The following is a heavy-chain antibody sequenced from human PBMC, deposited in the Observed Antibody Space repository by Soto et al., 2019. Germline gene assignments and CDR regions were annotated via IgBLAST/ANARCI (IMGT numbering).Heavy chain of an antibody. CDR2: INGDGSST. D-gene: IGHD4-17*01. J-gene: IGHJ4*02. Sequence: EVQLVESGGGLVQPGGSLRLSCAASGFTISSYWMHWVRQVPGKGLVWVSRINGDGSSTSYADSVKGRFIISRDNAKNTLYLQMNSLRAEDTAVYYCTRVPPYGDAAFDFWGQGTLVTVSS. CDR3: TRVPPYGDAAFDF. CDR1: GFTISSYW. V-gene: IGHV3-74*01.